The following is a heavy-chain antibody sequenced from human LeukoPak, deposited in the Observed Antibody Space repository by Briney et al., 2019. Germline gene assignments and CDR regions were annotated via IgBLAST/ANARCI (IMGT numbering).Heavy chain of an antibody. CDR3: ATVYSGSYYFDY. V-gene: IGHV1-69*13. Sequence: GASVKVSCKASGGTFSSDAISWVRQAPGQGLEWVGVFIPIFRAANYAQELQGRVTITANESASAVYMELGSLRSDDTAVYYCATVYSGSYYFDYWGQGTLVTV. D-gene: IGHD1-26*01. J-gene: IGHJ4*02. CDR1: GGTFSSDA. CDR2: FIPIFRAA.